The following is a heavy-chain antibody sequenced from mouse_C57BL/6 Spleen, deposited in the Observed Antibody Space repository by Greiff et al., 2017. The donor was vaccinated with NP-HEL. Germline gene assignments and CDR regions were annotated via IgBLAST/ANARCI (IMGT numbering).Heavy chain of an antibody. Sequence: EVKLMESGGGLVQPGGSLSLSCAASGFTFTDYYMSWVRQPPGKALEWLGFIRNKANGYTTEYSASVKGRFTISRDNSQSILYLQMNALRAEDSATYYCARYMGNYCAMDYWGQGTSVTVSS. CDR2: IRNKANGYTT. D-gene: IGHD2-1*01. CDR1: GFTFTDYY. CDR3: ARYMGNYCAMDY. V-gene: IGHV7-3*01. J-gene: IGHJ4*01.